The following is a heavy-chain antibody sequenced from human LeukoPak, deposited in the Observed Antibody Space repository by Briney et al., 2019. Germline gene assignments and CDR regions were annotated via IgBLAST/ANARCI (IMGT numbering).Heavy chain of an antibody. CDR3: ARDWGYDSSGYFGPY. J-gene: IGHJ4*02. V-gene: IGHV1-18*01. D-gene: IGHD3-22*01. CDR2: ISAYNGNT. Sequence: GASVKVSCTASGYTFTSYGISWVRQAPGQGLEWMGWISAYNGNTNYAQKLQGRVTMTTDTSTSTAYMELRSLRSDDTAVYYCARDWGYDSSGYFGPYWGQGTLVTVSS. CDR1: GYTFTSYG.